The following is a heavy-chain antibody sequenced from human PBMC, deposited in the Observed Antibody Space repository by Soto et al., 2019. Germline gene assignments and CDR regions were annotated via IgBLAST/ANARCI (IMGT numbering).Heavy chain of an antibody. J-gene: IGHJ5*02. CDR3: ARVVPGAEAWFGP. CDR2: ISLYSDGT. CDR1: GYTFSNYG. Sequence: QVQLVQSGGEVKRPGALVKVSCKTSGYTFSNYGITWVRQAPGQALEWLGWISLYSDGTNYAQKFQGRVSMTTGTSTTTAYMELKSLRSDDTAVYYCARVVPGAEAWFGPWGQGTLVTVSS. D-gene: IGHD1-26*01. V-gene: IGHV1-18*01.